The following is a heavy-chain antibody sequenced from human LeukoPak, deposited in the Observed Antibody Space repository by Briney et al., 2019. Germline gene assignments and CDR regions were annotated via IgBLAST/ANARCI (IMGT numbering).Heavy chain of an antibody. V-gene: IGHV3-73*01. CDR1: GFTFSGSA. Sequence: GGSLKLSCAASGFTFSGSAIHWVRQASGKGLEWVGRIRSKPNSYATAYAASVKGRFTISRDDSNNTAYLQMNSLKTEDTAVYYCTRRESQGRSTNWYFDLWGRGTLVTVSS. D-gene: IGHD1-14*01. J-gene: IGHJ2*01. CDR2: IRSKPNSYAT. CDR3: TRRESQGRSTNWYFDL.